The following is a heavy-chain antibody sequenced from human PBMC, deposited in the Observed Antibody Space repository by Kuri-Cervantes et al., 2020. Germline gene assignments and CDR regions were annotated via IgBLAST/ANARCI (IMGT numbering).Heavy chain of an antibody. Sequence: ASVKVSCKASGYTFTGYYMHWVRQAPGQGLEWMGWINPNSGGTNYAQKLQGRVTMTTDTSTSTAYMELGGLRSDDTAVYYCARRAAYRHRCYFDYWGQGTLVTVSS. D-gene: IGHD1-26*01. V-gene: IGHV1-2*02. CDR1: GYTFTGYY. CDR2: INPNSGGT. CDR3: ARRAAYRHRCYFDY. J-gene: IGHJ4*02.